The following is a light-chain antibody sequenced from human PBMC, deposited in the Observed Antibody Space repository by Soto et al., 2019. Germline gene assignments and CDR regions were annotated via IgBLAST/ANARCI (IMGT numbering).Light chain of an antibody. J-gene: IGKJ1*01. CDR1: QSVRSN. CDR2: DGS. CDR3: QQYNSYWT. V-gene: IGKV3-15*01. Sequence: EIVMTQSPDTVYVSPGERATLSCRASQSVRSNLAWYQHKPGQAPRLLIYDGSTRALGIPARFSGSESGTEFTLTISSLQPDDFATYYCQQYNSYWTFGQGTKVEIK.